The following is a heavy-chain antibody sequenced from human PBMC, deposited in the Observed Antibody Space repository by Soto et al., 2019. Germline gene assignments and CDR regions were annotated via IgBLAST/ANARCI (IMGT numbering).Heavy chain of an antibody. V-gene: IGHV4-38-2*01. CDR3: ARSSGYVPGGY. J-gene: IGHJ4*02. Sequence: SETLSLTCAVSGYPISSGYYWGWIRQPPGKGLEWIGIIHHSGSTYYNPSLRSRITISVDTSKDQFSLKMPSVTAADTAVYYCARSSGYVPGGYWGQGILVTVSS. CDR1: GYPISSGYY. CDR2: IHHSGST. D-gene: IGHD5-12*01.